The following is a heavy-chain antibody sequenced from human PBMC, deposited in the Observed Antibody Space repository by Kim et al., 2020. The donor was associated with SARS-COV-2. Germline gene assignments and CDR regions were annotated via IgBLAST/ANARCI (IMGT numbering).Heavy chain of an antibody. V-gene: IGHV1-24*01. J-gene: IGHJ6*02. D-gene: IGHD3-16*01. CDR1: GYTLTELS. CDR2: FDPEDGET. Sequence: ASVKVSCKVSGYTLTELSMHWVRQAPGKGLEWMGGFDPEDGETIYAQKFQGRVTMTEDTSTDTAYMELSSLRSEDTAVYYCATDLGYYYYYGMDVWGQGTTVTVSS. CDR3: ATDLGYYYYYGMDV.